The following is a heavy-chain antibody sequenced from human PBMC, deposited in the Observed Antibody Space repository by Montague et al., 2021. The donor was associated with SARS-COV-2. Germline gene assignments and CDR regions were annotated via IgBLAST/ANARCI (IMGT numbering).Heavy chain of an antibody. V-gene: IGHV4-59*01. Sequence: SETLSLTCTVSGGSINGYYWTWVRQPPGKGLQWIAHIYYNGRTSYISSLKSRVSVSLEMAKYKFYLELKSVTAADTARYFCARGTGVGAFDYWGQGALVSVSS. J-gene: IGHJ4*02. CDR1: GGSINGYY. D-gene: IGHD1-26*01. CDR3: ARGTGVGAFDY. CDR2: IYYNGRT.